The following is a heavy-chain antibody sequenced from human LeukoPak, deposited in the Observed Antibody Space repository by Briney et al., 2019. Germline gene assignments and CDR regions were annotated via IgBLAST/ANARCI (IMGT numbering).Heavy chain of an antibody. CDR1: GGSISSSSYY. Sequence: SETLSLTCTVSGGSISSSSYYWGWIRQPPGKGLEWIGSIYYSGSTYYNPSLKSRVTISVDTSKNQFSLKLSSVTAADTAVYYCARRGIAAAGTIGWDFDYWGQGTLVTVSS. CDR2: IYYSGST. CDR3: ARRGIAAAGTIGWDFDY. V-gene: IGHV4-39*07. D-gene: IGHD6-13*01. J-gene: IGHJ4*02.